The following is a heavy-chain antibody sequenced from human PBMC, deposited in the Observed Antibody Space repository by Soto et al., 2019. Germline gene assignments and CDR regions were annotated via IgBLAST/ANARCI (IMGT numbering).Heavy chain of an antibody. CDR2: INPSGST. CDR3: ARDDYNDGGNRWFDP. V-gene: IGHV4-34*01. Sequence: SETLSLSCAVYGGSFSGYYWSWIRQPPGKGRGWIGEINPSGSTNYNPSLKSRVTMSVDTSKNQFSLKLNAVTAADTAVYYCARDDYNDGGNRWFDPWGHGTLDTVSS. D-gene: IGHD3-16*01. J-gene: IGHJ5*02. CDR1: GGSFSGYY.